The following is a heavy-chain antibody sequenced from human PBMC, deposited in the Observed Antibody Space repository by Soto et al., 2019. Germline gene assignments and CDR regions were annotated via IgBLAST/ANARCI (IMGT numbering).Heavy chain of an antibody. D-gene: IGHD2-2*01. CDR2: ISLYSDGT. CDR3: ARVVTGAEAWFCP. V-gene: IGHV1-18*01. Sequence: ASVKVSCKTSGYTFSNYGITWVRQAPGQPLEWLGWISLYSDGTNYAQKFQGRVSMTTDTSTTTAYMELRSLRSDDTAVYYRARVVTGAEAWFCPWGQGTLVTVSS. J-gene: IGHJ5*02. CDR1: GYTFSNYG.